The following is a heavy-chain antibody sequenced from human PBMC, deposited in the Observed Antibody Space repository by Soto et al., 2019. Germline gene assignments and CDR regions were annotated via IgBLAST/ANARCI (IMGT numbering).Heavy chain of an antibody. D-gene: IGHD7-27*01. Sequence: QVQLVQSGAEVKKPGASVKVSCKASGYTFTTYDINWVRQATGQGLEWIGWMSPKTGNTGYAQNFQGRVTMTRNPSLGTAYMELSSLTSEDTAVYYCARGPPHWGFDLWGQGTLVPVSS. CDR1: GYTFTTYD. V-gene: IGHV1-8*01. J-gene: IGHJ4*02. CDR2: MSPKTGNT. CDR3: ARGPPHWGFDL.